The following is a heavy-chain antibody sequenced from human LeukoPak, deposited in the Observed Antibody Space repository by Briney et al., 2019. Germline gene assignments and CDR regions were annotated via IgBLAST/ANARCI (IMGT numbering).Heavy chain of an antibody. CDR2: IYYSGST. V-gene: IGHV4-39*07. CDR1: SGSIRNSNYY. J-gene: IGHJ4*02. D-gene: IGHD6-19*01. Sequence: SETLSLTCTVSSGSIRNSNYYWGWIRQPPGKGLEWIGSIYYSGSTYYNPSLKSRVTISVDTSKNQFSLKLSSVTAADTAVYYCARDEIAVAGTRIFDYWGQGTLVTVSS. CDR3: ARDEIAVAGTRIFDY.